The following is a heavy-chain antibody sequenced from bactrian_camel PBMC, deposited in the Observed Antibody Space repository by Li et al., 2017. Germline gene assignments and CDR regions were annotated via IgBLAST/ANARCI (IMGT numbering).Heavy chain of an antibody. D-gene: IGHD4*01. CDR3: AAPVYYNEYDLRQVHTTGFGY. Sequence: VESGGGLVQPGGSLGLSCAASGFTFSNYWMYWVRQPPGKGLEWVSTIASTGGRTYYADSVKGRFTISRDNAKNTLYLQMKRLNPEDTAMYYCAAPVYYNEYDLRQVHTTGFGYWGQGTQVTVS. CDR1: GFTFSNYW. CDR2: IASTGGRT. V-gene: IGHV3S1*01. J-gene: IGHJ6*01.